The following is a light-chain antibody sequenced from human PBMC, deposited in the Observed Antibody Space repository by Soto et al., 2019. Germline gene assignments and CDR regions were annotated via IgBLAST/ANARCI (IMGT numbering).Light chain of an antibody. J-gene: IGLJ2*01. Sequence: QSVLTQPASLSGSPGQSITISCTGTSGDVGSYNLVSWYQQHPGKAPKVIIYEGIKRPSGGSDRFSGSKSGNTASLTIAGLQAEDEAHYYCCSYAGSRNVVFGGGTKVTVL. CDR1: SGDVGSYNL. CDR3: CSYAGSRNVV. CDR2: EGI. V-gene: IGLV2-23*01.